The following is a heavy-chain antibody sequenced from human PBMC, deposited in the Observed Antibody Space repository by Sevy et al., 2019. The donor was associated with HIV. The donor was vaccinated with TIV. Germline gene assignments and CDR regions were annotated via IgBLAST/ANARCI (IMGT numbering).Heavy chain of an antibody. CDR2: FDPDDGET. J-gene: IGHJ3*02. V-gene: IGHV1-24*01. Sequence: ASVKVSCKVSGYTLTELSMHWVRQAPGKGLEWMGGFDPDDGETIYAQKFQGRVTMTEDTSTDTAYMELSSLRSEDTAVYYCSTRSHTSGWYPPPGGDALDIWGQGTMVTVSS. D-gene: IGHD6-19*01. CDR1: GYTLTELS. CDR3: STRSHTSGWYPPPGGDALDI.